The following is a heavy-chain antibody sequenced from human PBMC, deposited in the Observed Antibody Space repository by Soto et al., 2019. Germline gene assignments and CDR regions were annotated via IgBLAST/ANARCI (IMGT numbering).Heavy chain of an antibody. CDR2: ISYDGSNK. Sequence: GGYLRLSCAASGFTFSSYAMHWVRQAPGKGLEWVAVISYDGSNKYYADSVKGRFTISRDNSKNTLYLQMNSLRAEDTAVYYCAREVTIAVAPYGMDVWGQGTTVTVS. V-gene: IGHV3-30-3*01. CDR1: GFTFSSYA. J-gene: IGHJ6*02. CDR3: AREVTIAVAPYGMDV. D-gene: IGHD6-19*01.